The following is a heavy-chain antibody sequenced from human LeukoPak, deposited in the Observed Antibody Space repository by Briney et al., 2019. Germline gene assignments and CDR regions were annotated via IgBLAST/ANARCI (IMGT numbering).Heavy chain of an antibody. J-gene: IGHJ5*02. D-gene: IGHD5-24*01. CDR3: ANVEMATISILGVENWFDP. Sequence: ASVKVSCKASGGTFSSYAISWVRQAPGQGLEWVGGIIPIFGTANYAQKFQGRVTITADESTSTAYMELSSLRSEDTAVYYCANVEMATISILGVENWFDPWGQGTLVTVSS. CDR1: GGTFSSYA. V-gene: IGHV1-69*01. CDR2: IIPIFGTA.